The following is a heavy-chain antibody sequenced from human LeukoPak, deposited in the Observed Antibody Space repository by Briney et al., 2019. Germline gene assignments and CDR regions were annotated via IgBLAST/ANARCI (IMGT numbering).Heavy chain of an antibody. J-gene: IGHJ4*02. V-gene: IGHV4-59*01. CDR2: IYYSGNT. Sequence: SETLSLTCTVSGGSISSYYWSWIRQPAGKGLEWIGYIYYSGNTNYNPSLKSRVTISVDTSKNQFSLKLSSVTAADTAVYYCAREDSSGYFPDYWGQGTLVTVSS. CDR3: AREDSSGYFPDY. D-gene: IGHD3-22*01. CDR1: GGSISSYY.